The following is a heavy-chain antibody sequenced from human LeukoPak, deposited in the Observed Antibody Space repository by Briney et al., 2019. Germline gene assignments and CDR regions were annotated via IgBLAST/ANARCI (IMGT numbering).Heavy chain of an antibody. CDR3: AMGGYRYGFRGGRFDY. V-gene: IGHV3-48*03. D-gene: IGHD5-18*01. CDR1: GFTFSSYE. Sequence: GGSLRLSCAASGFTFSSYEMNWVRQAPGKGLEWVSYISSSGSTLYYADSVKGRFTISRDNAKNSLYLQMNSLRAEDTAVYYCAMGGYRYGFRGGRFDYWGQGTLVTVSS. J-gene: IGHJ4*02. CDR2: ISSSGSTL.